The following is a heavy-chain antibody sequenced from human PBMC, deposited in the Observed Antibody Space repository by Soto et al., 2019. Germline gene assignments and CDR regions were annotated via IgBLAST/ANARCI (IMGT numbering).Heavy chain of an antibody. V-gene: IGHV4-30-4*01. J-gene: IGHJ4*02. CDR3: ASLPHYYGSGSYNY. CDR2: IYYSGST. D-gene: IGHD3-10*01. CDR1: GGSISSGDYY. Sequence: TLSLTCTVSGGSISSGDYYWSWIRQPPGKGLEWIGYIYYSGSTYYNPSLKSRVTISVDTSKNQFSLKLSSVTAADTAVYYCASLPHYYGSGSYNYWGQGTLVTV.